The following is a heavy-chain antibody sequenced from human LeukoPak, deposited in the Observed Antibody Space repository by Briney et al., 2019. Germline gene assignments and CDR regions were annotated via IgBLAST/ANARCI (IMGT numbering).Heavy chain of an antibody. J-gene: IGHJ6*02. D-gene: IGHD6-13*01. CDR1: GDSVSSGSYY. V-gene: IGHV4-61*01. Sequence: MSSETLSLTCTVSGDSVSSGSYYWSWIRQPPGKGLEWIGYIYYSGSTNYNPSLKSRVTISVDTSKNQFSLKLSSVTAADTAVYYCARDRRSSSWCVKSYYYYGMGVWGQGTTVTVSS. CDR2: IYYSGST. CDR3: ARDRRSSSWCVKSYYYYGMGV.